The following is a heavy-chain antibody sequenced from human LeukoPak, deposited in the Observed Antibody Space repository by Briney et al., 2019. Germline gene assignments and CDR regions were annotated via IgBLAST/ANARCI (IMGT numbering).Heavy chain of an antibody. J-gene: IGHJ4*02. V-gene: IGHV4-31*03. Sequence: SGTLSLTCTVSGGSISSGGYYWSWIRQHPGKGLEWIGYIYYSGSTYYNPSLKSRVTISVDTFKNQFSLKLSSVTAADTAVYYCARVSIPDCSSTSCYGGYFDYWGQGTLVTVSS. CDR1: GGSISSGGYY. D-gene: IGHD2-2*01. CDR2: IYYSGST. CDR3: ARVSIPDCSSTSCYGGYFDY.